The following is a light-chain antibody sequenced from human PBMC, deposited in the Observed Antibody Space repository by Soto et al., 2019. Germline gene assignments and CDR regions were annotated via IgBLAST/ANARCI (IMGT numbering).Light chain of an antibody. Sequence: AIRMTQSPSSFSASTGDRVTITCRASQGISSYLAWYQQKPGKAPMLLIYAASSLQSGVPSRFSGSGSGTDFTLTISALQSEDFATYYCQQYYGYPYTFGQGTNLEIK. J-gene: IGKJ2*01. CDR2: AAS. CDR1: QGISSY. V-gene: IGKV1-8*01. CDR3: QQYYGYPYT.